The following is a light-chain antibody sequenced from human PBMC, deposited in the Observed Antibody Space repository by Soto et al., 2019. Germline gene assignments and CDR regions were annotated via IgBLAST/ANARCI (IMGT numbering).Light chain of an antibody. CDR2: GAP. CDR1: QSVSKY. V-gene: IGKV3-20*01. CDR3: QQYGGSPQT. J-gene: IGKJ1*01. Sequence: EIVLTQSPGTLALSPGEGATLSCRASQSVSKYLAWYQQKPGQAPRPLIYGAPSRATGIPDSFSGSGSGTDFTLTISRLEPEDFAVYYCQQYGGSPQTFGQGTKVEIK.